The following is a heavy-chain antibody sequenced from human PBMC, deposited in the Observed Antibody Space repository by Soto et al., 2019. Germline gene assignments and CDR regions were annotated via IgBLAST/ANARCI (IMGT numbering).Heavy chain of an antibody. CDR1: GGTFSSYA. CDR2: IIPIFGTA. CDR3: ARVDTGWYNYYYGMDV. Sequence: QVQLVQSGAEVKKPGSSVKVSCKASGGTFSSYAISWVRQAPGQGLEWMGGIIPIFGTANYAQKFQGRVTITADESTSTAYMEPSSLRSEDTAVYYCARVDTGWYNYYYGMDVWGQGTTVTVSS. V-gene: IGHV1-69*12. D-gene: IGHD6-19*01. J-gene: IGHJ6*02.